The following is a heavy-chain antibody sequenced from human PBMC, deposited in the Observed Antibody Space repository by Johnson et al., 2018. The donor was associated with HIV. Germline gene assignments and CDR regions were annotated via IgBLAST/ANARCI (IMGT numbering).Heavy chain of an antibody. D-gene: IGHD3-22*01. CDR3: TRTDDAYHYDTFGYIDAFDI. Sequence: EVQLVESGGGVVQPGGSLKLSCAASGLTFSDSALHWVRQAPEKGLEWVGRIRSKPYSSATAYAASVPGRFTISRDDSKNMTYLQMNSLKTEDTAVYYCTRTDDAYHYDTFGYIDAFDIWGQGTMVTVSS. CDR1: GLTFSDSA. V-gene: IGHV3-73*01. CDR2: IRSKPYSSAT. J-gene: IGHJ3*02.